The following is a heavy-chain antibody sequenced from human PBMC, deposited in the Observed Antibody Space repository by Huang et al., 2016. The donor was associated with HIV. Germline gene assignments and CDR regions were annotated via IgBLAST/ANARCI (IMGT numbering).Heavy chain of an antibody. Sequence: QVQLQESGPGLVKPSETLSLTCTVSGGSISTYYWSWIRQSAGKGLEWIGRFYTSGNTNYNPSLRSRVTMSVDTSKNQFSLRLTAVTAADTAGYYCARENEFCGSTNCHHYYYGLDVWGQGTTVTVSS. CDR1: GGSISTYY. CDR2: FYTSGNT. V-gene: IGHV4-4*07. D-gene: IGHD2-2*01. CDR3: ARENEFCGSTNCHHYYYGLDV. J-gene: IGHJ6*02.